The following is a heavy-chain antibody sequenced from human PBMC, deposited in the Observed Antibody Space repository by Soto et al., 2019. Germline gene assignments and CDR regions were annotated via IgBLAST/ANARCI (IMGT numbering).Heavy chain of an antibody. D-gene: IGHD2-2*01. V-gene: IGHV3-23*01. CDR1: GFTFSSYA. CDR2: ISGSGGST. J-gene: IGHJ5*02. CDR3: AKDPLPYCSSTSCFAH. Sequence: PGGSLRLSCAASGFTFSSYAMSWVRQAPGKGLEWVSAISGSGGSTYYADSVKGRFTISRDNSKNTLYLQMNSLRAEDTAVYYCAKDPLPYCSSTSCFAHWGQGTLVTVSS.